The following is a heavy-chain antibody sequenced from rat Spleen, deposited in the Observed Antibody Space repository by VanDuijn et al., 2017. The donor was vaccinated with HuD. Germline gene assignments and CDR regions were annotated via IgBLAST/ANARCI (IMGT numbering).Heavy chain of an antibody. D-gene: IGHD1-3*01. J-gene: IGHJ1*01. V-gene: IGHV5-31*01. CDR2: ITNTGGST. CDR3: KREGWGSHYWYFDF. Sequence: EVQLVESGGGLAQPGRSLKLSCAASGFTFSDYYMAWIRQAPGKGLEWVASITNTGGSTYYPDSVKGRFTISRDNAKSTLYLQMNSLRSEDTATYYCKREGWGSHYWYFDFWGPGTMVTVSS. CDR1: GFTFSDYY.